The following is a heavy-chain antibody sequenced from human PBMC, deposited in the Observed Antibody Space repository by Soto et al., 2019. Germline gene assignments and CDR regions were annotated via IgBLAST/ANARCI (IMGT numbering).Heavy chain of an antibody. CDR3: ARGNSYYDSSLGYYGMDV. CDR1: GGTFSSYA. D-gene: IGHD3-22*01. V-gene: IGHV1-69*13. CDR2: IIPIFGTA. J-gene: IGHJ6*02. Sequence: SVKVSCKASGGTFSSYAISWVRQAPGQGLEWMGGIIPIFGTANYAQKFQGRVTITEDESTSTAYMELSSLRSEDTAVYYCARGNSYYDSSLGYYGMDVWGQGTTVTVSS.